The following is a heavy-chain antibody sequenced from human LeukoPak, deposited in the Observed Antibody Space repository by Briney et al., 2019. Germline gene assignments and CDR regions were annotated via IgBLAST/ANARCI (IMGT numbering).Heavy chain of an antibody. Sequence: GGSLRLSCAASGFTFSDYYISWIRQAPGKGLEWVSYISSSGSTIYYADSVKGRFTISRDNAKNSLYLQMNSLRAEDTAVYYCARTVAGAYYYYYYMDVWGKGTTVTVSS. J-gene: IGHJ6*03. CDR2: ISSSGSTI. CDR1: GFTFSDYY. CDR3: ARTVAGAYYYYYYMDV. D-gene: IGHD6-19*01. V-gene: IGHV3-11*04.